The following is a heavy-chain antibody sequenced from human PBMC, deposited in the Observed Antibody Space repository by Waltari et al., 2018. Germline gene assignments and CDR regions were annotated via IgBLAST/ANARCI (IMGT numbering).Heavy chain of an antibody. CDR2: INPNSGET. Sequence: QVQLVKSRPQVKKPGASVKVPCTAFGYRFQDQFIHWLRQAPGQGFEWMGWINPNSGETNSAQKFQVRVSLTRDTSISTAYMEVNGLTSDDTAVYYCARGFYGDYVPDIWGQGTLVAVSS. CDR3: ARGFYGDYVPDI. J-gene: IGHJ4*02. D-gene: IGHD4-17*01. CDR1: GYRFQDQF. V-gene: IGHV1-2*02.